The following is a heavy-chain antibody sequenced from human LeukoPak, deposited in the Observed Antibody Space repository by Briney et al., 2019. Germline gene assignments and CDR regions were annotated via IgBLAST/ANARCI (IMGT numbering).Heavy chain of an antibody. D-gene: IGHD3-10*01. CDR1: GFTFSSYA. Sequence: GGSLRLSCAASGFTFSSYAMHWVRQAPGKGLEWVAVISYDGSNKYYADSVKGRFTISRDNSKNTLYLQMNSLRAEDTAVYYCARALDYGSGSYVPWGQGTLVTVSS. V-gene: IGHV3-30-3*01. CDR2: ISYDGSNK. J-gene: IGHJ5*02. CDR3: ARALDYGSGSYVP.